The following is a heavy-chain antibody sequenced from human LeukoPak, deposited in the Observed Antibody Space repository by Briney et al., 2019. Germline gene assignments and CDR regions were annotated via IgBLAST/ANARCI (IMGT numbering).Heavy chain of an antibody. CDR1: GYSFTRYW. V-gene: IGHV5-51*01. CDR3: ARRGYDYGDYVGMDV. Sequence: GESLKISCKGSGYSFTRYWIGWVRQMPGKGLEWMGIIYPGDSDTTYSPSFQGQVTISADKSISTAYLQWSSLKASDTAMYYCARRGYDYGDYVGMDVWGQGTTVTVSS. CDR2: IYPGDSDT. D-gene: IGHD4-17*01. J-gene: IGHJ6*02.